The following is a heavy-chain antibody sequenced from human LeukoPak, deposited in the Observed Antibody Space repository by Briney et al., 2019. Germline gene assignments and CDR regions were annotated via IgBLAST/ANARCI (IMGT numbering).Heavy chain of an antibody. J-gene: IGHJ4*02. CDR3: SRAPWDTAMVN. CDR2: IYSGGST. D-gene: IGHD5-18*01. V-gene: IGHV3-66*02. CDR1: GFTVSRNY. Sequence: PGGSLRLSCAASGFTVSRNYMSWARQAPGEGLEWVSVIYSGGSTYYSDSGKGRFPISKNNSKKHLYLQMNTSRGEDTGVYYCSRAPWDTAMVNWGQGALVTVSS.